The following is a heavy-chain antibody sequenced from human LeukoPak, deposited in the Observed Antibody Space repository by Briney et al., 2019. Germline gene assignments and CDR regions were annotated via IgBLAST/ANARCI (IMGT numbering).Heavy chain of an antibody. Sequence: GASVKVSCKASGYTFTSYGISWVRQAPGQGLEWMGWISAYNGNTNYAQKLQGRVTMTTDTSTSTAYMELKSLRSDDTAVYYCARERRCSSTSCLYYYYGMDVWGQGTTVTVSS. V-gene: IGHV1-18*01. CDR2: ISAYNGNT. CDR3: ARERRCSSTSCLYYYYGMDV. J-gene: IGHJ6*02. CDR1: GYTFTSYG. D-gene: IGHD2-2*01.